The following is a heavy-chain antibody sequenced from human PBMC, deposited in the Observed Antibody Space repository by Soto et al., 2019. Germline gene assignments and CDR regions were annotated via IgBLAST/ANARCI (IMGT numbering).Heavy chain of an antibody. D-gene: IGHD3-10*01. Sequence: GGSLRLSCTASGFTFGDYAMSGVRQAPGKGLEWVGFIRSKAYGGTTEYAASVKGRFTISRDDSKSIAYLQMNSLKTEDTAVYYCTREADYYGSGSYYIPKYYYYYGMDVWGQGTTVTVSS. CDR3: TREADYYGSGSYYIPKYYYYYGMDV. CDR1: GFTFGDYA. CDR2: IRSKAYGGTT. J-gene: IGHJ6*02. V-gene: IGHV3-49*04.